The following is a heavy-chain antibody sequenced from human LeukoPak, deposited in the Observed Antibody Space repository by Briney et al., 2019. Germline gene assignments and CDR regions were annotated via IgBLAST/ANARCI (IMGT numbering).Heavy chain of an antibody. CDR1: GFTFSNPV. J-gene: IGHJ4*02. Sequence: GGSLRLSCVASGFTFSNPVMTWVRQAPGKGLEWVSSILGTGDYTYFANSVKGRFTISRDNSKNTLYLRMNSLRAGGTAIYYCARGSKGTYDYWGQGTLVTVSS. CDR2: ILGTGDYT. V-gene: IGHV3-23*01. CDR3: ARGSKGTYDY.